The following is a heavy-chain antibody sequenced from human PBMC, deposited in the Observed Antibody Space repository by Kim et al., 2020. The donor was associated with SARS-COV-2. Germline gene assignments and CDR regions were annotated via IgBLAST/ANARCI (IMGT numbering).Heavy chain of an antibody. V-gene: IGHV1-3*01. CDR2: INAGNGNT. CDR1: GYTFTSYA. D-gene: IGHD6-19*01. CDR3: AREGGSLQWLVGFDY. Sequence: ASVKVSCKASGYTFTSYAMHWVRQAPGQRLEWMGWINAGNGNTKYSQKFQGRVTITRDTSASTAYMELSSLRSEDTAVYYCAREGGSLQWLVGFDYWGQGTLVTVSS. J-gene: IGHJ4*02.